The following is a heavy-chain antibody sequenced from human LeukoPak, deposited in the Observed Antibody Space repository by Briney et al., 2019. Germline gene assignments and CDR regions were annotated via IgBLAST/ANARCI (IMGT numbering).Heavy chain of an antibody. Sequence: ASVKVSCKASAYTFTGYYMHWVRQAPGQGLEWMGLINPTGGSTGYAQKFQGRATMTRDMSTSTDYMELSSLRSEDTAIYYCARDNSVGDNAWWFDPWGQGTLVTVSS. CDR3: ARDNSVGDNAWWFDP. V-gene: IGHV1-46*01. J-gene: IGHJ5*02. CDR2: INPTGGST. CDR1: AYTFTGYY. D-gene: IGHD1-26*01.